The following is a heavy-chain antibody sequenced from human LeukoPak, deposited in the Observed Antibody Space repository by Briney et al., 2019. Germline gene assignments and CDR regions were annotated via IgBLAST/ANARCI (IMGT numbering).Heavy chain of an antibody. CDR3: ATDYYGSGSYSPQAFDI. CDR1: GYTLTELS. V-gene: IGHV1-24*01. D-gene: IGHD3-10*01. CDR2: FDPEDGET. Sequence: ASVKVSCKVSGYTLTELSMHWVRQAPGKGLEWMGGFDPEDGETIYAQKFQGRVTMTEDTSTDTAYMELSSLRSEDTAVYFCATDYYGSGSYSPQAFDIWGQGTMVTVSS. J-gene: IGHJ3*02.